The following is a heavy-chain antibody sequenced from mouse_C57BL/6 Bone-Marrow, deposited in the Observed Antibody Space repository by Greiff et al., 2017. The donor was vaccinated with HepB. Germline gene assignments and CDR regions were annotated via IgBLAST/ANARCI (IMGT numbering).Heavy chain of an antibody. J-gene: IGHJ2*01. D-gene: IGHD2-5*01. Sequence: EVKLVESGGGLVQPGESLKLSCESNEYEFPSHDMSWVRKTPEKRLELVAAINSDGGSTYYPDTMERRFNISRDNTKNTLYLQMSSLRSEDTALYYCARRDSNYVGFDYWGQGTTLTVSS. CDR1: EYEFPSHD. CDR2: INSDGGST. V-gene: IGHV5-2*03. CDR3: ARRDSNYVGFDY.